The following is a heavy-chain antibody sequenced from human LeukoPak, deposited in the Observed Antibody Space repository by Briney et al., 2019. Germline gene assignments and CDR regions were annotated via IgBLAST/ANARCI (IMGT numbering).Heavy chain of an antibody. J-gene: IGHJ4*02. Sequence: PSETLSLTCTVSGGSISSSSYYWGWIRQPPGKGLEWIGSIYYSGSTYYNPSLKSRVTISVDTSKNQFSLKLSSVTGADTAVYYCARGRYYDSSGYYEGPDYWGQGTLVTVSS. CDR1: GGSISSSSYY. CDR3: ARGRYYDSSGYYEGPDY. V-gene: IGHV4-39*07. D-gene: IGHD3-22*01. CDR2: IYYSGST.